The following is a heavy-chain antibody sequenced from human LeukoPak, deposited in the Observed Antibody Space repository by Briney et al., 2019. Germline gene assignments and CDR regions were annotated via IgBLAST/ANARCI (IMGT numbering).Heavy chain of an antibody. V-gene: IGHV3-7*01. CDR1: GFTFSSYW. J-gene: IGHJ4*02. CDR3: ARDLYVWGSYRSYYFDY. D-gene: IGHD3-16*02. CDR2: IKQDGSGK. Sequence: GGSLRLSCAASGFTFSSYWMSWVRQAPGKGLEWVANIKQDGSGKYYVDSVKGRFTISRDNAKNSLYLQMNSLRAEDTAVYYCARDLYVWGSYRSYYFDYWGQGTLVTVSS.